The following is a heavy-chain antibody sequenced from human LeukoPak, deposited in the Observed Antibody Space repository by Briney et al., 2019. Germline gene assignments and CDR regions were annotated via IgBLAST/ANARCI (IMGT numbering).Heavy chain of an antibody. D-gene: IGHD4-23*01. Sequence: PGGSLRLSCAASGFTLSSYGMHWVRQAPGKGLEWVAVIWYDGSNKYYADSVKGRFTISRDNSKNTLYLQMNSLRAEDTAVYYCAKDYGGNSMIDYWGQGTLVTVSS. J-gene: IGHJ4*02. CDR2: IWYDGSNK. CDR3: AKDYGGNSMIDY. V-gene: IGHV3-33*06. CDR1: GFTLSSYG.